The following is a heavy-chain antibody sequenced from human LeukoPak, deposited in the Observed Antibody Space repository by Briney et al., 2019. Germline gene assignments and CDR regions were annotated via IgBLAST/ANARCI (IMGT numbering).Heavy chain of an antibody. CDR1: GFTFSTYS. CDR3: ARDRVEEGYYFDY. CDR2: ISSSSGYI. D-gene: IGHD3-10*01. Sequence: GGSLRLSCAAPGFTFSTYSMNWVRQAPGKALEWVSSISSSSGYISYADSVKGRFTISRDNAKNSLYLQMNSLRAEDTAVYYCARDRVEEGYYFDYWGQGTLVTVSS. J-gene: IGHJ4*02. V-gene: IGHV3-21*01.